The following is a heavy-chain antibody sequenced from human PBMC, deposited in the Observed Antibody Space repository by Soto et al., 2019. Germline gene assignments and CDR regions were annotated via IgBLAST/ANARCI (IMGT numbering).Heavy chain of an antibody. Sequence: SXKVSCKASGGTXTSYAIRWVRQAPGQGLEWIGGIIPIFGTANYAQKFQGRVTITADESTSTAYMELSSLRSEDTAVYYCAAVISYNAYDYVWGSYRFDAFDIWGQGTMVTVSS. CDR2: IIPIFGTA. J-gene: IGHJ3*02. CDR1: GGTXTSYA. D-gene: IGHD3-16*02. CDR3: AAVISYNAYDYVWGSYRFDAFDI. V-gene: IGHV1-69*13.